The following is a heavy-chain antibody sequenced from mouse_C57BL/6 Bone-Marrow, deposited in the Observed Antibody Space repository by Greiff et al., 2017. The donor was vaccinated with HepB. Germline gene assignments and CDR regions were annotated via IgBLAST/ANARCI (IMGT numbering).Heavy chain of an antibody. V-gene: IGHV1-64*01. CDR1: GYTFTSYW. J-gene: IGHJ2*01. CDR2: IHPNSGST. CDR3: TRRGIYDYALHY. Sequence: QVQLQQPGAELVKPGASVKLSFKASGYTFTSYWMHWVKQRPGQGLEWIGMIHPNSGSTNYNEKFKSKATLTVDKSSSTAYMQLSSLTSEDSAVYYCTRRGIYDYALHYWGKGTTLTVPS. D-gene: IGHD2-4*01.